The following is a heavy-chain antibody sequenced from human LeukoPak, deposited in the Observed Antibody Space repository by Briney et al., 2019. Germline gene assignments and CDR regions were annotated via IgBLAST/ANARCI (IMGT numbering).Heavy chain of an antibody. Sequence: ASVKVSCKASGYTFTGYYMHWVRQAPGQGLEWMGWINPNSGGTNYAQKFQGRVTITADESTSTAYMELSSLRSEDTAVYYCARVDIAAAASYYYYMDVWGKGTTVTVSS. CDR2: INPNSGGT. V-gene: IGHV1-2*02. CDR1: GYTFTGYY. D-gene: IGHD6-13*01. CDR3: ARVDIAAAASYYYYMDV. J-gene: IGHJ6*03.